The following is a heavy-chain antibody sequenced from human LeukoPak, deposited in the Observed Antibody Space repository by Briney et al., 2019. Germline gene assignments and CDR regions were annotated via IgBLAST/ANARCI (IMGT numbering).Heavy chain of an antibody. J-gene: IGHJ4*02. Sequence: SETLSLTCIVSGGPIRTSSYYWGWIRQFPGKGLEWIGSVYYSGTTYYNPSLRSRVSLLSIDASKNQVSLRLTPVTAADTAVYYCARLDYSNSRSPFDSWGQGTLVTVSS. CDR1: GGPIRTSSYY. CDR2: VYYSGTT. D-gene: IGHD4-11*01. V-gene: IGHV4-39*01. CDR3: ARLDYSNSRSPFDS.